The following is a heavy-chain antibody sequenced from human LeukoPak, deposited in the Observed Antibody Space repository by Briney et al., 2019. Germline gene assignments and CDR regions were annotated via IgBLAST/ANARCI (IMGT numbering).Heavy chain of an antibody. CDR2: IYTSGST. J-gene: IGHJ6*03. Sequence: PSETLSLTCTVSGGSISSYYWSWIRQPAGKGLEWIGRIYTSGSTNYNPSLKSRVTMSVDTSKNQFSLKLSSVTAADTAVYYCARELVGQYCSGGSCYNFYYYYYMDVWGKGTTVTVSS. CDR3: ARELVGQYCSGGSCYNFYYYYYMDV. D-gene: IGHD2-15*01. V-gene: IGHV4-4*07. CDR1: GGSISSYY.